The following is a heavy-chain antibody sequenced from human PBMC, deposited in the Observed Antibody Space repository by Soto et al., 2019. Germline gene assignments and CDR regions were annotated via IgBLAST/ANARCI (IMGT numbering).Heavy chain of an antibody. D-gene: IGHD6-19*01. V-gene: IGHV3-30-3*01. CDR1: GFTFSSYA. CDR2: ISSDGNNK. Sequence: QVQLVESGGGVVQPGWSLRLSCAASGFTFSSYAMHWVRQAPGKGLEWVAVISSDGNNKYYAGSVKGRFTISRDNSKNTLYLQMNSLRAEDTAVYYCARMGWAVAGSYYFDYWGQGTLVTVSS. J-gene: IGHJ4*02. CDR3: ARMGWAVAGSYYFDY.